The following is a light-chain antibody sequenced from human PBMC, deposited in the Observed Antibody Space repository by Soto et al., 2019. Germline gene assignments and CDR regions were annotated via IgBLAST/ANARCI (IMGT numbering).Light chain of an antibody. Sequence: EIVMTQSPATLSVSPGERATLSCRVSQNVNNNLAWYQQKPGQAPRLLISGASTRATGIPVRFSGSGSGTEFTPTSSNLQSEDFAVYYCQQYNNWPPGTFGQGTKVEIK. CDR2: GAS. CDR3: QQYNNWPPGT. V-gene: IGKV3-15*01. CDR1: QNVNNN. J-gene: IGKJ1*01.